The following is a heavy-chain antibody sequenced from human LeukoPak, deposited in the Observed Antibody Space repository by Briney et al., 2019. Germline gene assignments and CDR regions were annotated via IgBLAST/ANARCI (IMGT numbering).Heavy chain of an antibody. Sequence: SETLSLPCTVSGGSISSSSYYWGWIRQPPGKGLEWIGSIYYSGSTYYNPSLKSRVTISVDTSKNQFSLKLSSVTAADTAVYYCARTGSSGSYPIYWGQGTLVTVSS. D-gene: IGHD1-26*01. V-gene: IGHV4-39*01. CDR2: IYYSGST. CDR3: ARTGSSGSYPIY. J-gene: IGHJ4*02. CDR1: GGSISSSSYY.